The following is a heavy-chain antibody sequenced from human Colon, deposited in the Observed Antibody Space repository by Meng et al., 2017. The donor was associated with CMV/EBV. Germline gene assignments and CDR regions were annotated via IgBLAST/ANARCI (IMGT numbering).Heavy chain of an antibody. CDR1: GFTFSSYS. J-gene: IGHJ4*02. Sequence: GGSLRLSCAASGFTFSSYSMNWVRQAPGKGLEWLSYMTNSGKTITYADSVKGRFTISRDNAKNSLYLDMNSLRVEDTAMYYCVRDGVTPDYWGQGTLVTVSS. CDR2: MTNSGKTI. V-gene: IGHV3-48*04. D-gene: IGHD3-3*01. CDR3: VRDGVTPDY.